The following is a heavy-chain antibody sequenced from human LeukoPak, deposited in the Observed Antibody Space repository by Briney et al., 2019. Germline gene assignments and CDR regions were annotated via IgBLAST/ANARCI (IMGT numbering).Heavy chain of an antibody. CDR1: GGTFSSYA. CDR2: IIPIFGTA. D-gene: IGHD1-26*01. V-gene: IGHV1-69*01. Sequence: ASVKVSCKASGGTFSSYAISWVRQAPGQGLEWMGGIIPIFGTANYAQKFQGRVTITADESTSTAYMELSSLRSDDTAVYYCARDRWELLVDWFDPWGQGTLVTVSS. CDR3: ARDRWELLVDWFDP. J-gene: IGHJ5*02.